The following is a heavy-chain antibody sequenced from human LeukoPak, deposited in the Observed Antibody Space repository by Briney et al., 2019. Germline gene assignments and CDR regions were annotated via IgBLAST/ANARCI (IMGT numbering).Heavy chain of an antibody. CDR1: GGSISSINW. CDR2: IYYSGST. J-gene: IGHJ4*02. V-gene: IGHV4-4*02. D-gene: IGHD5-24*01. CDR3: ARVYADRYSHFDY. Sequence: SETLSLSRAVSGGSISSINWWSWVRQPPGKGLEWIGEIYYSGSTKYNPSLKSRVTRSVDKSKNQFSLKLSSVTAADSAVYYCARVYADRYSHFDYWGQGTLVTVSS.